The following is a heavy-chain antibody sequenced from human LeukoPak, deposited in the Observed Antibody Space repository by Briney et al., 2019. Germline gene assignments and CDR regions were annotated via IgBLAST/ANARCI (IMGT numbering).Heavy chain of an antibody. J-gene: IGHJ5*02. Sequence: PLETLSLTCTVSGGSISSSSYYWGWIRQPPGKGLEWIGSIYYSGSTYYNPSLKSRVTISVDTSKNQFSLKLSSVTAADTAVYYCARQMAAVVFDPWGQGTLVTVSS. V-gene: IGHV4-39*01. CDR1: GGSISSSSYY. D-gene: IGHD5-24*01. CDR2: IYYSGST. CDR3: ARQMAAVVFDP.